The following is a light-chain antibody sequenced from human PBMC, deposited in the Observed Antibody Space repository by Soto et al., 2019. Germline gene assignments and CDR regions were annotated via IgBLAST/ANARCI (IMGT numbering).Light chain of an antibody. CDR3: QQYNNWPPLT. CDR2: GTY. V-gene: IGKV3D-15*01. Sequence: EIVMTQSPATLSVSPGERATLSCRASQSVSSNLAWYQQKPGQAPRLLIYGTYIRATGIPARFSGSGSGTEFTLTISSLXSEDFAVYYCQQYNNWPPLTFGGGTKVEIK. J-gene: IGKJ4*01. CDR1: QSVSSN.